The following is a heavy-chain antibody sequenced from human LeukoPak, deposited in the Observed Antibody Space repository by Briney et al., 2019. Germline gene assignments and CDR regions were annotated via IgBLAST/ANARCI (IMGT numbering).Heavy chain of an antibody. Sequence: GASVKVSCKASGYTFTGYYMHWVRQAPEQGLEWMGWINPNSGGTNYAQKFQGRVTMTRDTSISTAYMELSRLRSDDTAVYYCARDFHYDSSSGGLFDYWGQGTLVTVSS. J-gene: IGHJ4*02. V-gene: IGHV1-2*02. CDR1: GYTFTGYY. CDR3: ARDFHYDSSSGGLFDY. CDR2: INPNSGGT. D-gene: IGHD3-22*01.